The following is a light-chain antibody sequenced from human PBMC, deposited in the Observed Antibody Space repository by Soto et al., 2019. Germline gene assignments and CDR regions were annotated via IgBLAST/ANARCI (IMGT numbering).Light chain of an antibody. V-gene: IGKV1-5*01. Sequence: DIQVTQSPSTLSASVGDRVIIACRASQTADKWVAWYQQKPGKAPNVLIYDASRLESGVPSRFSGIGSGTLFTLTISNLQPDDFATYYWQQDNDYPYTFGQGTRVES. CDR1: QTADKW. CDR3: QQDNDYPYT. CDR2: DAS. J-gene: IGKJ2*01.